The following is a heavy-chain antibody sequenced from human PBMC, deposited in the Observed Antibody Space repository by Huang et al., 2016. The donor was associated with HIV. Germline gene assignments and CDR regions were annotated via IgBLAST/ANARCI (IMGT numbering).Heavy chain of an antibody. CDR3: ARGDYYDSSGYHPGYFDY. CDR1: VFILSNYV. D-gene: IGHD3-22*01. J-gene: IGHJ4*02. V-gene: IGHV3-33*04. Sequence: VQLIESGGGVVQPGKSLRLSCAKSVFILSNYVMHWVRQAPGKGLKWVAFIRNDGMKKKYADSVRGRFTVGGDNGNNTLFLQMRSLGVDDTAVYYCARGDYYDSSGYHPGYFDYWGQGILVTVSS. CDR2: IRNDGMKK.